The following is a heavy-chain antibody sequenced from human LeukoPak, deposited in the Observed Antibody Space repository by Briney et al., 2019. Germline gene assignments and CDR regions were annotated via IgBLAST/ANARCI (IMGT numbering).Heavy chain of an antibody. CDR3: ARGITGVDY. V-gene: IGHV4-59*01. J-gene: IGHJ4*02. CDR2: IYYSGST. Sequence: SETLSLTCTVSGGSISSYYWSWIRQPPGKGLEWIGYIYYSGSTNYNPSLKSRVTISVDTSKNQFPLKLSSVTAADTAVCYCARGITGVDYWGQGTLVTVSS. CDR1: GGSISSYY. D-gene: IGHD1-20*01.